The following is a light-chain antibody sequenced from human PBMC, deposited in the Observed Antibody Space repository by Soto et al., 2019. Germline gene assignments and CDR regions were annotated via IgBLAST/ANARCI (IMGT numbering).Light chain of an antibody. CDR1: SSDVGAYKY. Sequence: QSALTQPPSASGSPGQSVTISCTGTSSDVGAYKYVSWYQQYPGKAPKLIIYEVTKRPSGVPDRFSGSKSGNPASLTVSGLQAEDEADYYCTSYVGDDIWVFGGGTKLTVL. CDR2: EVT. J-gene: IGLJ3*02. CDR3: TSYVGDDIWV. V-gene: IGLV2-8*01.